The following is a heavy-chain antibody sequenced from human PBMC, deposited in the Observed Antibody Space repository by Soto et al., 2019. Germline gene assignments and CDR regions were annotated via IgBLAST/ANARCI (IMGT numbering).Heavy chain of an antibody. Sequence: QVQLVQSGAEVKKPGSSVKVSCKASGGTFSSYAISWVRQAPGQGLEWMGGIIPISETTNYAQKFQGRVTITADESKSTAYTELSSLRSEDTAVYYCARSQGSSTSLEIYYYYYYGMYVWGQGTTFTVSS. CDR3: ARSQGSSTSLEIYYYYYYGMYV. V-gene: IGHV1-69*01. J-gene: IGHJ6*01. CDR1: GGTFSSYA. CDR2: IIPISETT. D-gene: IGHD2-2*01.